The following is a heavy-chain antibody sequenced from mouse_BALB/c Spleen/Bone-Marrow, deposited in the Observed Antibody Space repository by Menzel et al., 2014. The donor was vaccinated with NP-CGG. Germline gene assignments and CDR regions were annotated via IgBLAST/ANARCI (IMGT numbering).Heavy chain of an antibody. Sequence: EVKVVESGGDLVKPGGSLKLSCEASGFTFGSYAMSWVRQTPEKRLEWVATISSGGSYTYYPDSVKGRFTISRDNAKNTLYLQMSSLRSEDTAMYYCARRYVNYFGYFDDWGQGHSHSLL. CDR3: ARRYVNYFGYFDD. CDR2: ISSGGSYT. D-gene: IGHD2-1*01. CDR1: GFTFGSYA. J-gene: IGHJ2*01. V-gene: IGHV5-9-1*01.